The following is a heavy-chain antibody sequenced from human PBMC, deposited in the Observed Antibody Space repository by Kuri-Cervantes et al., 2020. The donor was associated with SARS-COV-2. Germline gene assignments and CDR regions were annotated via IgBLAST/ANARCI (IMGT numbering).Heavy chain of an antibody. CDR3: ARTSPPNYGMDV. CDR1: GGSISSSSYY. Sequence: SETLSLTCTVSGGSISSSSYYWSWIRQPPGKGLEWIGYIYYSGSTNYNPSLKSRVTISVDTSKNQFSLKLSSVTAADTAVYYCARTSPPNYGMDVWGQGTTVTVSS. CDR2: IYYSGST. V-gene: IGHV4-61*01. J-gene: IGHJ6*02.